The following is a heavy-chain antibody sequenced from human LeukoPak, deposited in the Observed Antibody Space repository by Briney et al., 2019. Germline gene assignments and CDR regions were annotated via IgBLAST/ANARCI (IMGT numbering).Heavy chain of an antibody. V-gene: IGHV4-31*03. CDR3: ARGSDFWSADY. J-gene: IGHJ4*02. CDR1: GGSISSGGYY. D-gene: IGHD3-3*01. CDR2: IYYSEST. Sequence: SQTLSLTCTVSGGSISSGGYYWSWIRQHPGKGLEWIGYIYYSESTYYNPSLKSRVSTSVGTSKNQFSLRLSSVTAADTAVYYCARGSDFWSADYWGQGTLVTVSS.